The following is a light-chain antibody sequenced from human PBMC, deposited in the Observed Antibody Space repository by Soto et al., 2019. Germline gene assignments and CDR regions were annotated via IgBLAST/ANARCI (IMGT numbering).Light chain of an antibody. Sequence: DIHMTQSPSTLSGSVGYRVTITCRASQTISSWLAWYQQKPVKAPKLLXYKASTLKSGVPSRFSGSGSGTDFTLTISSLEHEDFAVYYCQLRSSWLPLTFGGGTKVDIK. CDR3: QLRSSWLPLT. V-gene: IGKV1-5*03. J-gene: IGKJ4*01. CDR1: QTISSW. CDR2: KAS.